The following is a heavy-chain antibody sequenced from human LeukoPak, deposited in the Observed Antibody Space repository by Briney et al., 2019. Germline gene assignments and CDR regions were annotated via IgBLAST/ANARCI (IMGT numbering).Heavy chain of an antibody. CDR3: ARRYCSSTSCTLDY. CDR2: VSSSGSTM. Sequence: GGSLRLSCAASGFTFNSYEMNWVRQAPGKGLEWVSYVSSSGSTMYYADSVRGRLTISRENAKNLLYLEVNSLRAEDTAVYYCARRYCSSTSCTLDYWGQGTLVIVSS. V-gene: IGHV3-48*03. D-gene: IGHD2-2*01. J-gene: IGHJ4*02. CDR1: GFTFNSYE.